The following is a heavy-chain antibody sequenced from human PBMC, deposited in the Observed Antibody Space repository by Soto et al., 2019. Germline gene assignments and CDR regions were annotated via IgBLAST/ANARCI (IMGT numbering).Heavy chain of an antibody. D-gene: IGHD2-15*01. CDR2: VFPGDSET. Sequence: GESLKISCEVSGYTFTNYWVTWVRQMPGKGLERMGSVFPGDSETTYSPSFQGQVTFSADQSTSTAFLQWNSLRASDTAVYYCARRKLHCSDGSCYGTNDLDYWGQGTKVTVSS. J-gene: IGHJ4*02. V-gene: IGHV5-51*01. CDR3: ARRKLHCSDGSCYGTNDLDY. CDR1: GYTFTNYW.